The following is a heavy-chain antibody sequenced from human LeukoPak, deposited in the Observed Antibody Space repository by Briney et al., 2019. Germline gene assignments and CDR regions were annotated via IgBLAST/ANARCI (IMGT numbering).Heavy chain of an antibody. Sequence: PGRSLRLSCAASGFTFSSYAMHWVRQVAGKGLVWVARINGDASNTTYADSVKGRFTISRDNAKNTLYLQMNSLRVDDTAVYYCARAMPHDNWFDPWGQGSLVTVSS. CDR3: ARAMPHDNWFDP. CDR2: INGDASNT. V-gene: IGHV3-74*03. J-gene: IGHJ5*02. CDR1: GFTFSSYA. D-gene: IGHD2-2*01.